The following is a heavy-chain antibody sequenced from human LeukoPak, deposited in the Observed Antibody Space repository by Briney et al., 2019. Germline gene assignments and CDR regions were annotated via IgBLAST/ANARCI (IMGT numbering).Heavy chain of an antibody. V-gene: IGHV4-31*11. CDR1: GGSISSGTHY. CDR3: ASTHCASPSCYSYYYSGLDV. D-gene: IGHD2-2*01. CDR2: IYNTGSA. Sequence: PSETLSLTCAVSGGSISSGTHYWNWIRQHPGQGLEWIGHIYNTGSAYYNPSLMSRVSISMDTSENQFSLKLSSVTAADTAVYYCASTHCASPSCYSYYYSGLDVWGQGTTVIVSS. J-gene: IGHJ6*02.